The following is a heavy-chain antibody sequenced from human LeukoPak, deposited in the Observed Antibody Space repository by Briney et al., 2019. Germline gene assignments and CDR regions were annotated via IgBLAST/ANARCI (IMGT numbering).Heavy chain of an antibody. J-gene: IGHJ4*02. D-gene: IGHD3-22*01. CDR2: LYSGGAT. Sequence: PGGSLRLSCAASGFTVTSNYMSWVRQAPGKGLEWVSVLYSGGATHYADSVKGRFTISRDNSKNTLYLQMNSLRAEDTAVYYCAKGAIGGQPEPFDYWGQGTLVIVSS. CDR1: GFTVTSNY. CDR3: AKGAIGGQPEPFDY. V-gene: IGHV3-53*01.